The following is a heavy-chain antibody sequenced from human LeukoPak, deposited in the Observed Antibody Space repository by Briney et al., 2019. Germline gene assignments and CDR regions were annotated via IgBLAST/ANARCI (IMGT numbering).Heavy chain of an antibody. Sequence: GGTLTLSCAASGFTFSRYWMSWMRQAPGKGLEWVANIKYDGYEEYYVDSVKGRFTISRDNAKNSLYLQLSSLRVEDTAVYYCKSGGAAPGSFDYWGQGTLVTVSP. V-gene: IGHV3-7*01. CDR3: KSGGAAPGSFDY. CDR1: GFTFSRYW. J-gene: IGHJ4*02. CDR2: IKYDGYEE. D-gene: IGHD1-1*01.